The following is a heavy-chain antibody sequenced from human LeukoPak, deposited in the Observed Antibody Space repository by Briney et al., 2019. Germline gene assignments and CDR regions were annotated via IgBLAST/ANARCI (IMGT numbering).Heavy chain of an antibody. CDR2: ISAYNGNT. Sequence: ASVKVSCTASGYIFTSYGISWVRQPPGQGLEWMGWISAYNGNTNYAQRLQGRVTMTTDTSTRTAYMELRSLRPDDTAVYYCARVLTGDASNVWGQGTMVTVSS. V-gene: IGHV1-18*01. J-gene: IGHJ3*01. CDR3: ARVLTGDASNV. CDR1: GYIFTSYG. D-gene: IGHD3-10*01.